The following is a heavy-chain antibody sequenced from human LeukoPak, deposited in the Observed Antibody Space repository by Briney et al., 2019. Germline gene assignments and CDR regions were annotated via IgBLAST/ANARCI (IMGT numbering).Heavy chain of an antibody. D-gene: IGHD3-3*01. CDR2: IYYSGST. V-gene: IGHV4-61*01. Sequence: SETLSLTCSVSGGSVSGGSYYWSWIRQPPGKGLEWIGYIYYSGSTNYNPSLKSRVTISVDTSKNQFSLKLSSVTAADTAVYYCARATYYDFWSGYTSSRNWYFDLWGRGTLDTVSS. CDR3: ARATYYDFWSGYTSSRNWYFDL. CDR1: GGSVSGGSYY. J-gene: IGHJ2*01.